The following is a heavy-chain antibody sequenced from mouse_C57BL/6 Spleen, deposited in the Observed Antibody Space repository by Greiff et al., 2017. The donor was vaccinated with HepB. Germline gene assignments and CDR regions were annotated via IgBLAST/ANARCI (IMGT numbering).Heavy chain of an antibody. CDR3: VRDQTGNWYFDV. J-gene: IGHJ1*03. Sequence: EVQGVESGGGLVQPKGSLKLSCAASGFTFNTYAMHWVRQAPGKGLEWVARIRSKSSNYATYYADSVKDRFTISRDDSQSMLYLQMNNLKTEDTAMYYCVRDQTGNWYFDVWGTGTTVTVSS. D-gene: IGHD4-1*01. CDR2: IRSKSSNYAT. V-gene: IGHV10-3*01. CDR1: GFTFNTYA.